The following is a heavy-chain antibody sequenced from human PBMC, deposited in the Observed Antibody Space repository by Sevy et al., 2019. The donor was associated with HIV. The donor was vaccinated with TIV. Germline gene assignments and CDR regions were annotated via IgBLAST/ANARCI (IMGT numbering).Heavy chain of an antibody. D-gene: IGHD3-22*01. CDR1: GFTFNNAW. V-gene: IGHV3-15*01. CDR2: IKSKIDGETT. J-gene: IGHJ4*02. CDR3: ATAPGYYDSAPFDY. Sequence: GGSLRLSCAVSGFTFNNAWMNWVRQAPGTGLQWVGLIKSKIDGETTDYAAPVKGKFTISRDDSKNTLYLQMNSLKIEDTAVYYCATAPGYYDSAPFDYWGPGTLVTVSS.